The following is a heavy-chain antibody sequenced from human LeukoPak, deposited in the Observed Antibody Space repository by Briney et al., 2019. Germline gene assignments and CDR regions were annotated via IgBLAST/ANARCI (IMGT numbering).Heavy chain of an antibody. V-gene: IGHV3-23*01. D-gene: IGHD5-12*01. J-gene: IGHJ4*02. CDR2: ISGSGGST. CDR1: GFTFSSYA. CDR3: AKEPDVVATWGYFDY. Sequence: GESLRLSCAASGFTFSSYAMSWVRQAPGKGLELVSAISGSGGSTYYADSVKGRFTISRDNSKNTLYLQMNSLRAEDTAVYYCAKEPDVVATWGYFDYWGQGTLVTVSS.